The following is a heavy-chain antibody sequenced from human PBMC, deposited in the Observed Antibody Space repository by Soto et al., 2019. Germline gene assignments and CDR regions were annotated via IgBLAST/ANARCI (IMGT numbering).Heavy chain of an antibody. V-gene: IGHV4-59*08. CDR2: IYYSAST. CDR1: GGSISSYY. Sequence: SETLSLTCSVSGGSISSYYWGWIRQPPGKGLEWIGFIYYSASTNYSPSLKSRVTISVDTSKNQFSLNLSSVTAADTAVYYCARHLPYCGGDCYSLDYWGQGTLVTVSS. J-gene: IGHJ4*02. CDR3: ARHLPYCGGDCYSLDY. D-gene: IGHD2-21*02.